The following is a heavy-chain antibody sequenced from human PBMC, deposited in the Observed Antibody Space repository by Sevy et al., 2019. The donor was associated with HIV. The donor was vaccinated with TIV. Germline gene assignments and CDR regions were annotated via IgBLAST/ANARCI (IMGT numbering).Heavy chain of an antibody. J-gene: IGHJ6*02. CDR1: GFTFSSYD. V-gene: IGHV3-13*01. CDR2: IGSGGDA. Sequence: GGSLRLSCGASGFTFSSYDMHWVRQAAGKGLEWVSGIGSGGDAYYPGSVKGRFTISREIAKNSLYLQMNSLRAGDTAVYYCARSGVYSDYGMDVWGQGTTVTVSS. CDR3: ARSGVYSDYGMDV. D-gene: IGHD5-12*01.